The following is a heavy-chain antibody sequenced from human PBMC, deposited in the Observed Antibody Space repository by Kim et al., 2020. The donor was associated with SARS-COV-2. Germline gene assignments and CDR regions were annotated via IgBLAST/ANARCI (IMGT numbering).Heavy chain of an antibody. D-gene: IGHD2-8*01. CDR1: GGSFGSNSCC. Sequence: SETLSLTCAVYGGSFGSNSCCWGWLRPPQGQGRVWVGNISYSSGSYYTLTIRGRVTIYIDTTKNPLTLNLVSVTAAAAALYYCARHTVVCYCTYGVYY. CDR2: ISYSSGS. CDR3: ARHTVVCYCTYGVYY. V-gene: IGHV4-39*01. J-gene: IGHJ4*01.